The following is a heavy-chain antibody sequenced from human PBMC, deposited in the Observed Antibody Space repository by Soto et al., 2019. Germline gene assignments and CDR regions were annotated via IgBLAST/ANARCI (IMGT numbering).Heavy chain of an antibody. CDR2: IIPIFGTA. J-gene: IGHJ4*02. CDR1: GGTFSSYA. Sequence: SVKVSCKASGGTFSSYAISWVRQAPGQGLEWMGGIIPIFGTANYAQKFQGRVTITADKSTSTAYMELSSLRSEDTAVYYCARSYDYYVSSGYPINPYYFDYWGQGTLVTVSS. D-gene: IGHD3-22*01. CDR3: ARSYDYYVSSGYPINPYYFDY. V-gene: IGHV1-69*06.